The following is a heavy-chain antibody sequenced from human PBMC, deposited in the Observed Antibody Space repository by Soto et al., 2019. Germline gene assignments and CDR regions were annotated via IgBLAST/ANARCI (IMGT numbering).Heavy chain of an antibody. V-gene: IGHV3-21*01. Sequence: GGSLRLSCAASGFTFSSYSMNWVRQAPGKGLEWVSSISSSSSYIYYADSVKGRFTISRDNAKNSLYLQMNSLRAEDTAVYYCARDDYDILPGYYNEYYYYYGMDVWGQGTTVTVSS. D-gene: IGHD3-9*01. CDR3: ARDDYDILPGYYNEYYYYYGMDV. CDR1: GFTFSSYS. CDR2: ISSSSSYI. J-gene: IGHJ6*02.